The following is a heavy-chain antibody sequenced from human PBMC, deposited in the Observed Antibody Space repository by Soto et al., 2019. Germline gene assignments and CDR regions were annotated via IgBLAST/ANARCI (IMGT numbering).Heavy chain of an antibody. V-gene: IGHV2-5*01. CDR1: GFSLRTSGVG. CDR2: NLWYDEK. J-gene: IGHJ4*02. D-gene: IGHD3-10*01. CDR3: VHRLSTYGLHS. Sequence: QITLKESGPTLVKPTQTLTLTCTFSGFSLRTSGVGVGWIRQPPGQALEWLALNLWYDEKRYSPFLKSRLTITQDASTNQVVLTMTNMDPVDTATYYWVHRLSTYGLHSCGQGILVTVS.